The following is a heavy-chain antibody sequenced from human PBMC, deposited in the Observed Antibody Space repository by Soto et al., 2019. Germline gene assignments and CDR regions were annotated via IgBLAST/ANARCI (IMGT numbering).Heavy chain of an antibody. Sequence: QVQLVESGGGVVQPGRSLRLSCAASGFIFSDYGMHWVRQAPGKGLEWVTVISYDGSNKYYANSVKGRFTISRDNSNNTRYLQMNSLRAEDKAVYYCAKSLSGGTLRGAFDIWGQGTMVTVSS. J-gene: IGHJ3*02. CDR2: ISYDGSNK. CDR3: AKSLSGGTLRGAFDI. D-gene: IGHD4-17*01. CDR1: GFIFSDYG. V-gene: IGHV3-30*18.